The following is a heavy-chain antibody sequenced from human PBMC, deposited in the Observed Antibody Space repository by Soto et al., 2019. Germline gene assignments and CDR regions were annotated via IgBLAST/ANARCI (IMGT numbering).Heavy chain of an antibody. CDR3: ARDRYYDSSGFVDY. CDR1: GFTFSSYA. J-gene: IGHJ4*02. Sequence: LRLSCAASGFTFSSYAMHWVRQAPGKGLEWVAVISYDGSNKYYADSVKGRFTISRDNSKNTLYLQMNSLRAEDTAVYYCARDRYYDSSGFVDYWGQGTLVTVSS. V-gene: IGHV3-30-3*01. D-gene: IGHD3-22*01. CDR2: ISYDGSNK.